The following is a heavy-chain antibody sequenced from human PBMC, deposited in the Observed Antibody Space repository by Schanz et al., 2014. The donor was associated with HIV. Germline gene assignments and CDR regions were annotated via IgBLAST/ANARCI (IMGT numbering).Heavy chain of an antibody. CDR2: ISHSGIT. V-gene: IGHV4-30-2*01. Sequence: DLEWIGYISHSGITYYSPSLKSRVIISIGRSSNQFSLKLSSVTAADTAVYYCARNIPRDTVTRYYGMDVWGQGTTVTVSS. D-gene: IGHD4-4*01. CDR3: ARNIPRDTVTRYYGMDV. J-gene: IGHJ6*02.